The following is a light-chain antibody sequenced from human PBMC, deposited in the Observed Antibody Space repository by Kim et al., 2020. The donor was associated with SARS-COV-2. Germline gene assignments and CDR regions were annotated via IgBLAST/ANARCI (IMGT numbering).Light chain of an antibody. Sequence: GQSVTISCTGTSSDVGPYNRVSWYQHHPGTAPKLMIHAVSNRPTGVSDRFSGSKSGNTASLTISGLQAEDEADYYCSSYATTNTLIFGGGTQLTVL. V-gene: IGLV2-18*02. J-gene: IGLJ2*01. CDR3: SSYATTNTLI. CDR1: SSDVGPYNR. CDR2: AVS.